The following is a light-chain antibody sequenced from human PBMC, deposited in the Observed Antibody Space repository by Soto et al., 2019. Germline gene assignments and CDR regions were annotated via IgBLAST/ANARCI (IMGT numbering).Light chain of an antibody. CDR2: GAS. CDR3: QQYGSSPPIT. V-gene: IGKV3-20*01. Sequence: EIVLTQSPGTLSLSPGARATLSCRASQSVSSSYLAWDQQKPGQAPRLLIYGASSRATGIPDRFSGSGSGTDFTLTISRLEPEDFAVYYCQQYGSSPPITFGQGTRLEIK. CDR1: QSVSSSY. J-gene: IGKJ5*01.